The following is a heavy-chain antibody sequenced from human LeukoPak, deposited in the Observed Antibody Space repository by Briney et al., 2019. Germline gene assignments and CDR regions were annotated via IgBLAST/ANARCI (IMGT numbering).Heavy chain of an antibody. V-gene: IGHV1-69*06. D-gene: IGHD2-2*01. CDR3: ARVQLGYCSSTSCYGYDY. CDR2: IIPIFGTA. Sequence: SVKISCKASGGTFSSYAISWVRQAPGQGLEWMGGIIPIFGTANYAQKFQGRVTITADKSTSTAYMELSSLRSEDTAVYYCARVQLGYCSSTSCYGYDYWGQGTLVTVSS. J-gene: IGHJ4*02. CDR1: GGTFSSYA.